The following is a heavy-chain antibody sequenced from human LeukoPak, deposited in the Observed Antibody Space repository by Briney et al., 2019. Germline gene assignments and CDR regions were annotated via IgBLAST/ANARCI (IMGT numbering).Heavy chain of an antibody. J-gene: IGHJ6*03. CDR3: AREAYGLEWFGDYYMDV. Sequence: GGSLRLSCVASGFTFRSYSMNWVRQAPGKGLEWVLYISSSSGTVYYADSVKGRFTISRDNAENSLYLQMNSLRAEDTAVYYCAREAYGLEWFGDYYMDVWGKGTTVTVSS. CDR2: ISSSSGTV. D-gene: IGHD3-3*01. V-gene: IGHV3-48*01. CDR1: GFTFRSYS.